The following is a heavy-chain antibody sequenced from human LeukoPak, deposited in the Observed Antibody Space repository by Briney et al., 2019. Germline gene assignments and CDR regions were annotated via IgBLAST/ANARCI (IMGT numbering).Heavy chain of an antibody. J-gene: IGHJ4*02. Sequence: GESLKISCQASGYNFVSYWIGWVRQVPGKGLECVGIIYPGDSDTRYSPSFEGQVTVSADKSITTAYLQWSSLKASDAAMYYCARLSGNMQPLPPHYWGQGTLVTVSS. CDR1: GYNFVSYW. CDR3: ARLSGNMQPLPPHY. D-gene: IGHD1-14*01. CDR2: IYPGDSDT. V-gene: IGHV5-51*01.